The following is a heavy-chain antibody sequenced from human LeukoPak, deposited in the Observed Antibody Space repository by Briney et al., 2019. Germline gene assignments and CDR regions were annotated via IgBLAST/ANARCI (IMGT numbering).Heavy chain of an antibody. CDR1: GGSFSGYY. CDR2: INHSGST. CDR3: ARSQKGYDFWSGSRPRWFDP. J-gene: IGHJ5*02. D-gene: IGHD3-3*01. Sequence: SETLSLTCAVYGGSFSGYYWSWIRQPPGKGLEWIGEINHSGSTNYNPSLKSRVTISVDTSKNQFSLKLSSVTAADTAVYYCARSQKGYDFWSGSRPRWFDPWGQGTLVTVSS. V-gene: IGHV4-34*01.